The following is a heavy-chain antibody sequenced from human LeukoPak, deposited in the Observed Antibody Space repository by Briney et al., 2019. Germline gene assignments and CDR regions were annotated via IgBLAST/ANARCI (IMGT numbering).Heavy chain of an antibody. D-gene: IGHD3-3*01. CDR1: GFTFSSYG. CDR3: ARVAVDYDFWSGYPPNYYYYYMDV. Sequence: GGSLRLSCAASGFTFSSYGMSWVRQAPGKGLEWVSSISSSSSYIYYADSVKGRFTISRDNAKNSLYLQMNSLRAEDTAVYYCARVAVDYDFWSGYPPNYYYYYMDVWGKGTTVTVSS. V-gene: IGHV3-21*01. J-gene: IGHJ6*03. CDR2: ISSSSSYI.